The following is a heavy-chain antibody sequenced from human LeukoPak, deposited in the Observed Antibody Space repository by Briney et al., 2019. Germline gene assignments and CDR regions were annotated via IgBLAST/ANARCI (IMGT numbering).Heavy chain of an antibody. D-gene: IGHD6-6*01. CDR2: ISYDGSNK. V-gene: IGHV3-30-3*01. CDR3: ARVAARRVYFDY. J-gene: IGHJ4*02. Sequence: GGSLRLSCAASGFTFSSYAMHWVRQAPGKGLEWVAVISYDGSNKYYADSVKGRFTISRDNSKNTLYLQMNSLRAEDTAVYYCARVAARRVYFDYWGQGTLVTVSS. CDR1: GFTFSSYA.